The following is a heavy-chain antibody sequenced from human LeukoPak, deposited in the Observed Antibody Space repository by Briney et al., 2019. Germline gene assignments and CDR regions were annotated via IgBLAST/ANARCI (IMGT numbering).Heavy chain of an antibody. CDR1: GFTFSSYE. CDR3: AREDYYGDYGVYAFDI. J-gene: IGHJ3*02. CDR2: ISSSGSTI. Sequence: GGSLRLACAAAGFTFSSYEMNWVRQAPGKGLEWVSYISSSGSTIYYADSVKGRFTISRDNGKNSLYLQMNSLRAEDTAVYYCAREDYYGDYGVYAFDIWGQGTMVTVSS. V-gene: IGHV3-48*03. D-gene: IGHD4-17*01.